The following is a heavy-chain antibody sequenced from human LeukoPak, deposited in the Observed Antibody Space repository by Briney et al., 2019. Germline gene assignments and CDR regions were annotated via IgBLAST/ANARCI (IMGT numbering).Heavy chain of an antibody. Sequence: TGGSLRLSCAASGFTFSSYWMSWVRQAPGKGLEWVSYISSSGSTIYYADSVKGRFTISRDNSKNTLYLQMNSLRAEDTAVYYCAKDRDILTGYYFDYWGQGTLVTVSS. J-gene: IGHJ4*02. CDR1: GFTFSSYW. D-gene: IGHD3-9*01. V-gene: IGHV3-48*01. CDR3: AKDRDILTGYYFDY. CDR2: ISSSGSTI.